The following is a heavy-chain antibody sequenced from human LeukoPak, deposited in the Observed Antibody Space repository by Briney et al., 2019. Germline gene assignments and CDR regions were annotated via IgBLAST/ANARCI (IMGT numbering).Heavy chain of an antibody. J-gene: IGHJ3*02. V-gene: IGHV3-21*03. CDR1: GFTFSSYS. CDR2: ITRSSIYI. CDR3: TPESIAVDGSWAFDI. D-gene: IGHD6-19*01. Sequence: GGSLRLSCAASGFTFSSYSMNWVRQAPGKGLEWVSSITRSSIYIYYGDSVKGRFTISRDNAKNSLYLQMNSLKTEDTAVYYCTPESIAVDGSWAFDIWGQGTMVTVSS.